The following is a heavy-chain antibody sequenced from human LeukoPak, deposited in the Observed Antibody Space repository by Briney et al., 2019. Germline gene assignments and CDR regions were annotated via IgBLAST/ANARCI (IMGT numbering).Heavy chain of an antibody. J-gene: IGHJ6*02. Sequence: GGSLRLSCAASGFTFSNYAMTWVRQTPGKGLEWVSGISGSGSTSYYADSVKGRFTISRDDAKSSLYLQMNSLRAEDTAVYYCARRNAMDVWGQGTTVIVFS. CDR2: ISGSGSTS. CDR3: ARRNAMDV. V-gene: IGHV3-23*01. CDR1: GFTFSNYA.